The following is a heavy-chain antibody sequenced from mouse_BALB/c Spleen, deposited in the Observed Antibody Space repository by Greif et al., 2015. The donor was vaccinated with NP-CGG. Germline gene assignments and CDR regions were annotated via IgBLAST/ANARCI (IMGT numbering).Heavy chain of an antibody. CDR2: ISTYYGDA. V-gene: IGHV1S137*01. J-gene: IGHJ4*01. CDR1: GYTFTDYA. D-gene: IGHD2-14*01. CDR3: ARGGYRYEGGPYAMDY. Sequence: VQLQESGAELVRPGVSVKISCKGSGYTFTDYAMHWVKQSHAKSLEWIGVISTYYGDASYNQKFKGKATMTVDKSSSTAYMELARLTSEDSAIYYCARGGYRYEGGPYAMDYWGQGTSVTVSS.